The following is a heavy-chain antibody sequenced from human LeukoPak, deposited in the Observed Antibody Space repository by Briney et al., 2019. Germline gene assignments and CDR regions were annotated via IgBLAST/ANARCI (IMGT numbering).Heavy chain of an antibody. Sequence: GGSLRLSCAASGFTFSSYAMSWVRQAPGKGLEWVSAISGSGGSTYYADSVKGRFTISRDNSKNTLYLQMNSLRAEDTAVYYCAKSDRVVVAADHYWYFDLWGRGTLVTVSS. J-gene: IGHJ2*01. V-gene: IGHV3-23*01. CDR1: GFTFSSYA. D-gene: IGHD2-15*01. CDR2: ISGSGGST. CDR3: AKSDRVVVAADHYWYFDL.